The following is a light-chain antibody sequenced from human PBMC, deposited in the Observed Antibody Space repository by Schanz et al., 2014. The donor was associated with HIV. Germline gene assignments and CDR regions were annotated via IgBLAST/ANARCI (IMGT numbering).Light chain of an antibody. CDR2: GAS. CDR1: QRVTSNY. CDR3: QQYNSYSYT. Sequence: EIVLTQSPATLSVSPGERATLSCRASQRVTSNYLAWYQQKPGQAPRLLIYGASSRATGIPDRFSGTGSGTEFTLTISSLQPDDFATYYCQQYNSYSYTFGQGTKLEI. J-gene: IGKJ2*01. V-gene: IGKV3-20*01.